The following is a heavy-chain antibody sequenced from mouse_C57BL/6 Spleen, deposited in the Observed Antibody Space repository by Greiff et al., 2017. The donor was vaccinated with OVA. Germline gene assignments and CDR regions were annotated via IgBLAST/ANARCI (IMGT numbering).Heavy chain of an antibody. CDR2: IYPSDSET. D-gene: IGHD2-4*01. Sequence: QVQLQQPGAELVRPGSSVKLSCKASGYTFTSYWMDWVKQRPGQGLEWIGNIYPSDSETHYNQKFKDKATLTVDKSSSTAYMQISSLTSEDSAVYYCARTSIYYDYDGGFAYWGQGTLVTVSA. V-gene: IGHV1-61*01. CDR3: ARTSIYYDYDGGFAY. CDR1: GYTFTSYW. J-gene: IGHJ3*01.